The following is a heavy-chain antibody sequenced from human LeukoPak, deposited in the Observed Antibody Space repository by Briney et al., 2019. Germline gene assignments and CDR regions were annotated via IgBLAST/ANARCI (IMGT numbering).Heavy chain of an antibody. CDR3: ARDGASAGVYDYIWGSYRHNFDY. Sequence: GGSLRLSCVASGFTFSSYWMSWVRQAPGKGLEWVANIKQDGSEKYYVDSVKGRFTISRDNAKNSLYLQMNSLRAEDTAVYYCARDGASAGVYDYIWGSYRHNFDYWGQGTLVTVSS. D-gene: IGHD3-16*02. CDR2: IKQDGSEK. J-gene: IGHJ4*02. V-gene: IGHV3-7*01. CDR1: GFTFSSYW.